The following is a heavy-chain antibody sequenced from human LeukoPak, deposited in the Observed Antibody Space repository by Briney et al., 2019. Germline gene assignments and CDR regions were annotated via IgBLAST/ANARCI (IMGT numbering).Heavy chain of an antibody. Sequence: GASVKVSCKASGYTFTGYYMYWVRQAPGQGLEWMGWINPNSGATNYAEKFQGRVTMTRDTSISTGYMELSRLRSDDTAVYYCATPSESGWALDFWGQGTLVTVSS. J-gene: IGHJ4*02. D-gene: IGHD6-19*01. CDR1: GYTFTGYY. CDR2: INPNSGAT. V-gene: IGHV1-2*02. CDR3: ATPSESGWALDF.